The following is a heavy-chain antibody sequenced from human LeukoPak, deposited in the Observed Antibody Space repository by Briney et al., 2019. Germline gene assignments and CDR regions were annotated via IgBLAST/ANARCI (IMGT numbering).Heavy chain of an antibody. J-gene: IGHJ5*02. CDR1: GGSFSGYY. CDR3: ARSRGVAMVTKNWFDP. D-gene: IGHD5-18*01. V-gene: IGHV4-34*01. Sequence: SETLSLTCAVYGGSFSGYYWSWIRQPPGRGLEWIGEINHSGSTNYNPSLKSRVTISVDTSKNQFSLKLSSVTAADTAVYYCARSRGVAMVTKNWFDPWGQGTLVTVSS. CDR2: INHSGST.